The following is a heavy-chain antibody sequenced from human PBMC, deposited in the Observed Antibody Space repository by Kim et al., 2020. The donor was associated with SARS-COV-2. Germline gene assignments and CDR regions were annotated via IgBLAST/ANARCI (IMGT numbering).Heavy chain of an antibody. V-gene: IGHV1-18*04. CDR3: VMVVVVPAAIRTIRFEYYFDY. Sequence: ASVKVSCKASGYTFTSYGISWVRQAPGQGLEWMGWISAYNGNTNYAQKLQGRVTMTTDTSTSTAYMELRSLRSDDTAVYYCVMVVVVPAAIRTIRFEYYFDYWGQGTLVTVSS. D-gene: IGHD2-2*02. CDR1: GYTFTSYG. J-gene: IGHJ4*02. CDR2: ISAYNGNT.